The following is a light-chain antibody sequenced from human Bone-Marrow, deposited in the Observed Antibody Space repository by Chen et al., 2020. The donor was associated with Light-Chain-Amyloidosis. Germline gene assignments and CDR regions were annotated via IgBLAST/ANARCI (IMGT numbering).Light chain of an antibody. CDR3: QVWDRSSDRPV. J-gene: IGLJ3*02. V-gene: IGLV3-21*02. Sequence: SYVLTQPSSVSVAPGQTATIACGGNNIGSTSVYWYQQTPGQAPLLVVYDDSDRPSGIPERLSGSTSGNTGTLTISRVEAGDEADYYCQVWDRSSDRPVFGGGTKLTVL. CDR2: DDS. CDR1: NIGSTS.